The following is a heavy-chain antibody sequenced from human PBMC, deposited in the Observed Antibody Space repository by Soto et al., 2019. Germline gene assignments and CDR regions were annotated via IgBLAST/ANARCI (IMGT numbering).Heavy chain of an antibody. Sequence: VQLLESGGGLVQPGGSLRLSCAASGFTFSSYAMSWVRQAPGKGLEWVSAISGSGGSTYYADSVKGRFTISRDNSKNTLYLQMNSLRAEDTAVYYCAKDAHSQYYYDSSGPLYYFDYWGQGTLVTVSS. CDR3: AKDAHSQYYYDSSGPLYYFDY. CDR1: GFTFSSYA. V-gene: IGHV3-23*01. D-gene: IGHD3-22*01. CDR2: ISGSGGST. J-gene: IGHJ4*02.